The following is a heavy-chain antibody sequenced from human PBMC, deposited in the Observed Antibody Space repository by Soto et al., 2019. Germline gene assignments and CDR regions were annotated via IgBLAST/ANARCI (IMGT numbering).Heavy chain of an antibody. CDR2: IVPMFGTA. J-gene: IGHJ4*02. V-gene: IGHV1-69*13. CDR1: GGTFSRYA. CDR3: ARGVYYDSRGYYFFF. Sequence: SVKVSCKASGGTFSRYALSWVRQVPGQGPEWMGGIVPMFGTANYAQKFQGRVTITADESTSTAYMQLSSLRSEDTAVYYCARGVYYDSRGYYFFFWGQGTLVTVSS. D-gene: IGHD3-22*01.